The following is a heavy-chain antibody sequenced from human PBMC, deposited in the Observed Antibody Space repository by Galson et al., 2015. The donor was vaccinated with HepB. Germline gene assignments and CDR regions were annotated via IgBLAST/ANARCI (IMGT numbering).Heavy chain of an antibody. Sequence: SVKVSCKASGYTFTSYSIHWVRQAPGQGLEWMGVMNPGGGGTSYAPKFQGRLTMTRDTSTSTVYMDLTSLKPEDTALYYCARDNGADYSDPNLYHYYGMDVWGQGTTVTVSS. D-gene: IGHD4-17*01. V-gene: IGHV1-46*01. CDR3: ARDNGADYSDPNLYHYYGMDV. J-gene: IGHJ6*02. CDR2: MNPGGGGT. CDR1: GYTFTSYS.